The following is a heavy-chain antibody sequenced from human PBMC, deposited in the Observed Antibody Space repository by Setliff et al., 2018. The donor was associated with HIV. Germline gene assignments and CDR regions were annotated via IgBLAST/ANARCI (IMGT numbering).Heavy chain of an antibody. V-gene: IGHV3-74*01. Sequence: PGGSLRLSCAAYGFTFRNYWMHWVRQAPGKGLVWVSRIDGDGSGTSYADSVQGRFTISRDNAKNTLYLQMNSLRAEDTAVYYCVRDITTCWEVWGQGTTVTVSS. D-gene: IGHD4-4*01. J-gene: IGHJ6*02. CDR1: GFTFRNYW. CDR2: IDGDGSGT. CDR3: VRDITTCWEV.